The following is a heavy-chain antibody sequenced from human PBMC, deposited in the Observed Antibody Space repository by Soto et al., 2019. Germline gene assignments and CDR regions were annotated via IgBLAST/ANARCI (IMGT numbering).Heavy chain of an antibody. D-gene: IGHD6-19*01. V-gene: IGHV3-30*18. J-gene: IGHJ4*02. CDR3: AKVGLGIGSGWLNADY. Sequence: GGSLRLSCAASGFTFSSYGMHWVRQAPGKGLEWVAVISYGGSNTYYADSVKGRFTLSRDNSKNTLYLQMNSLRAEDTAVYYCAKVGLGIGSGWLNADYWGQGTLVTSP. CDR2: ISYGGSNT. CDR1: GFTFSSYG.